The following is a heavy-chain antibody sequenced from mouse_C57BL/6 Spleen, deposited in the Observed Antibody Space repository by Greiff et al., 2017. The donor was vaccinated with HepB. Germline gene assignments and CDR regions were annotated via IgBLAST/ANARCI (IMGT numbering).Heavy chain of an antibody. V-gene: IGHV5-17*01. CDR2: ISSGSSTI. CDR3: ARPGYGAVFAY. Sequence: DVKLVESGGGLVKPGGSLKLSCAASGFTFSDYGMHWVRQAPEKGLEWVAYISSGSSTIYYADTVKGRFTISRDNAKNSRFLQRTSLRYEETAMYYCARPGYGAVFAYWGQGTLVTVSA. CDR1: GFTFSDYG. J-gene: IGHJ3*01. D-gene: IGHD3-1*01.